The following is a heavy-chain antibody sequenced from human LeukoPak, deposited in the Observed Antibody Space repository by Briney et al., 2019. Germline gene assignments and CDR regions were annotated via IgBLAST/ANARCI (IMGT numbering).Heavy chain of an antibody. CDR3: ARGGLYYYGSGSYSAFDI. D-gene: IGHD3-10*01. Sequence: DSVKVSCKASGYTFTGYYMHWVRQAPGQGLQWMGWINPNSGGTNYAQKFQGRVTMTRDTSISTAYMELSRLRSDDTAVYYCARGGLYYYGSGSYSAFDIWGQGTMVTVSS. V-gene: IGHV1-2*02. CDR2: INPNSGGT. J-gene: IGHJ3*02. CDR1: GYTFTGYY.